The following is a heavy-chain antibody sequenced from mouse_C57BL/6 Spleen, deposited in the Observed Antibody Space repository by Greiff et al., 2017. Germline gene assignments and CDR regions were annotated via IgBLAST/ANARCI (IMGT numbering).Heavy chain of an antibody. V-gene: IGHV1-50*01. CDR2: IDPSDSYT. Sequence: QVQLQQPGAELVKPGASVKLSCKASGYTFTSYWMQWVKQRPGQGLEWIGEIDPSDSYTNYNQKFKGKATLTVDTSSSTAYMQLSSLTSEDSAVYYCARDCGSSSQPNFDYWGQGTTLTVSS. CDR1: GYTFTSYW. J-gene: IGHJ2*01. D-gene: IGHD1-1*01. CDR3: ARDCGSSSQPNFDY.